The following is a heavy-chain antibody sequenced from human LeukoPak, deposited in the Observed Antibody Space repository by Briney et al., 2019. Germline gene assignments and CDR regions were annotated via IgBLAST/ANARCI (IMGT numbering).Heavy chain of an antibody. CDR1: GFTVSSNY. J-gene: IGHJ4*02. CDR3: ARSRLPTTVDY. Sequence: GGSLRLSCAASGFTVSSNYVSWVRQAPGKGLEWVSVIYSGGSTYYADSVKGRFTISRDNSKNTLYLQMNSLRAEDTAVYYCARSRLPTTVDYWGQGTLVTVSS. CDR2: IYSGGST. D-gene: IGHD4-17*01. V-gene: IGHV3-53*01.